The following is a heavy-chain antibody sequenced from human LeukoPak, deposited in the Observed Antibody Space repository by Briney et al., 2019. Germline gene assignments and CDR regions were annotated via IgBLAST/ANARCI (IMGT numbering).Heavy chain of an antibody. V-gene: IGHV4-39*02. CDR1: GCSMSSSSYY. CDR2: IYYSGAN. CDR3: VRVRGYWLVRGYLDY. Sequence: SETLSLTCTVSGCSMSSSSYYWGWIRQSPGKGLEWIGSIYYSGANHYNPSLKSRVTMSVDTSKNQFSVKLTSLTATDRAVYYCVRVRGYWLVRGYLDYWGQGTQVTVSS. D-gene: IGHD6-19*01. J-gene: IGHJ4*02.